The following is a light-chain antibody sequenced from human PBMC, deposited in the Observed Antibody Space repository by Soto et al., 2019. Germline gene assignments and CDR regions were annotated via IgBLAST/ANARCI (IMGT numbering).Light chain of an antibody. V-gene: IGLV2-11*01. J-gene: IGLJ3*02. Sequence: QSALTQPRSVSGSPGQSVTISCAGAISDVGGSNYVSWYQQRPGKAPKVMIYDVSERPSGVPDRFSGSKSGDTASLTISGLQAEDEADYYCCLYAGRYPWVFGGGTQLTVL. CDR1: ISDVGGSNY. CDR2: DVS. CDR3: CLYAGRYPWV.